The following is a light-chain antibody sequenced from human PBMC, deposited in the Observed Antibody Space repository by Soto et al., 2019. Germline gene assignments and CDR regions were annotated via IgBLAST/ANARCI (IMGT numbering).Light chain of an antibody. J-gene: IGKJ1*01. CDR3: QQYDKWPRT. CDR1: QSIGSN. CDR2: GAS. Sequence: EVLMTQSQGTLSVSPGERVTVSCRASQSIGSNLAWYQQKPGQAPRLLIYGASTRATGVPARFSGSGSGTEFTLTISNLQSEDFAVYHCQQYDKWPRTFGQGTKVDIK. V-gene: IGKV3-15*01.